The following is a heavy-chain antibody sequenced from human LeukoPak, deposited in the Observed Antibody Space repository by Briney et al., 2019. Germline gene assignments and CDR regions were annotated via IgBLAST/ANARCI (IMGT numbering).Heavy chain of an antibody. CDR1: GGSFSGYY. CDR3: ARSRLWLRNHAAFDI. V-gene: IGHV4-59*01. CDR2: IYYSGST. J-gene: IGHJ3*02. D-gene: IGHD5-12*01. Sequence: SETLSLTCAVYGGSFSGYYWSWIRQPPGKGLEWIGYIYYSGSTNYNPSLKSRVTISVDTSKNQFSLKLSSVTAADTAVYYCARSRLWLRNHAAFDIWGQGTMVTVSS.